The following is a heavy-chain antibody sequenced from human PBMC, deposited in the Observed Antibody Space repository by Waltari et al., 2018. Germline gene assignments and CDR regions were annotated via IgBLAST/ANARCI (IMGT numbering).Heavy chain of an antibody. CDR2: INPNSGGT. CDR3: ARGGWWTPSSAFDI. J-gene: IGHJ3*02. D-gene: IGHD2-15*01. V-gene: IGHV1-2*06. Sequence: QVQLVQSGSELKKPGASVKVSCKASGYTFTGYYMHWVRPAPGQGLEWMGRINPNSGGTNYAQKFQGRVTMTRDTSISTAYMELSRLRSDDTAVYYCARGGWWTPSSAFDIWGQGTMVTVSS. CDR1: GYTFTGYY.